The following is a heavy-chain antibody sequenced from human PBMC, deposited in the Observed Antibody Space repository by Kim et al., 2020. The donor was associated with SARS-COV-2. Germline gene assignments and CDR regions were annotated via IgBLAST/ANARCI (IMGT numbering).Heavy chain of an antibody. Sequence: SETLSLTCTVSGGSISSYYWSWIRQPPGKGLEWIGYIYYSGSTNYNPSLKSRVTISVDTSKNQFSLKLSSVTAADTAVYYCAREGPMTNTRLGYYYYYYMDVWGKGTTVTVSS. D-gene: IGHD3-16*01. J-gene: IGHJ6*03. V-gene: IGHV4-59*01. CDR1: GGSISSYY. CDR3: AREGPMTNTRLGYYYYYYMDV. CDR2: IYYSGST.